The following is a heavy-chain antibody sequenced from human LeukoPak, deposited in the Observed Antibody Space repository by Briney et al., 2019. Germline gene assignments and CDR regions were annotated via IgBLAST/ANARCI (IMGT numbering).Heavy chain of an antibody. J-gene: IGHJ4*02. CDR1: GFTFSSYE. CDR3: AKVGEPYGSGSYYVDY. Sequence: GGSLRLSCAASGFTFSSYEMNWVRQAPGKGLEWVSYISSSGSTIYYADSVKGRFTISRDNSKNTLYLQMNSLTAEDTAVYYCAKVGEPYGSGSYYVDYWGQGTLVTVSS. V-gene: IGHV3-48*03. CDR2: ISSSGSTI. D-gene: IGHD3-10*01.